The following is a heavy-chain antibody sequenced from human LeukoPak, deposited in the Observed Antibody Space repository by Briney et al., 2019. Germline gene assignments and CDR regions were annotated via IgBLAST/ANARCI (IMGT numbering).Heavy chain of an antibody. D-gene: IGHD2-15*01. CDR1: GFTFSSYA. V-gene: IGHV3-23*01. J-gene: IGHJ4*02. Sequence: GGSLRLSCAASGFTFSSYAMTWVRQAPAKGLEWVSSITGGGDTTYYADSVRGRFTISRDNSKNTLSLQTNSLRAEDTAVYYCAKQRSEVVVAATNYWGQGTLVTVSS. CDR3: AKQRSEVVVAATNY. CDR2: ITGGGDTT.